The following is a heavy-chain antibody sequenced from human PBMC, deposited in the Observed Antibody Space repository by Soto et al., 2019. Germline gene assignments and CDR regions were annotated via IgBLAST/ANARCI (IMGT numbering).Heavy chain of an antibody. D-gene: IGHD2-2*01. J-gene: IGHJ6*02. V-gene: IGHV1-69*12. CDR2: IIPIFGTA. Sequence: QVQLVQSGAEVKKPGSSVKVSCKASGGTFSSYAISWVRQAPGQGLEWMGGIIPIFGTANYAQKFQGRVTITADESTRPAYMELSSLRSEDTAVDYCARHVPAAGYYYGMDVGAKGPRSPSP. CDR1: GGTFSSYA. CDR3: ARHVPAAGYYYGMDV.